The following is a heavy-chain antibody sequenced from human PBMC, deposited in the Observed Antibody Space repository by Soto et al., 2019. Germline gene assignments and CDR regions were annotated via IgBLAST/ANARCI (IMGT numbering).Heavy chain of an antibody. J-gene: IGHJ4*02. CDR3: ARRGYSYGTYYFDY. V-gene: IGHV4-59*08. Sequence: PPETLSLTCTVSGCSISIYYWSWIRQSPGKGLEWIGYIYYSGSTNYNPSLKSRVTISIDTSKNQFSLKLSSVTAADTAVYYCARRGYSYGTYYFDYWGQGTLVTVS. D-gene: IGHD5-18*01. CDR1: GCSISIYY. CDR2: IYYSGST.